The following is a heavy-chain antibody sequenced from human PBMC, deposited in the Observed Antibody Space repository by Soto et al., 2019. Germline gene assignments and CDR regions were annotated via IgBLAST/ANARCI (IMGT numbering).Heavy chain of an antibody. CDR3: ARAPRDSSGYTFDY. CDR1: GGTFGSYA. Sequence: QVQLVQSGAEVKKPGSSVKVSCKASGGTFGSYAISWVRQAPGQGLEWMGGIITIFGSANYAQKFQGRVTITADGSTGTAYMELRSLRSDDTAVYYCARAPRDSSGYTFDYWGQGTLVTVSS. V-gene: IGHV1-69*01. D-gene: IGHD3-22*01. CDR2: IITIFGSA. J-gene: IGHJ4*02.